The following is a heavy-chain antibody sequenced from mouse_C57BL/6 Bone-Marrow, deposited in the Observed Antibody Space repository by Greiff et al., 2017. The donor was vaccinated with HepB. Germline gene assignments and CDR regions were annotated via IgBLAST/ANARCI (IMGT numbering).Heavy chain of an antibody. V-gene: IGHV1-80*01. Sequence: VNLVESGAELVKPGASVKISCKASGYAFSSYWMNWVKQRPGKGLEWIGQIYPGDGDTNYNGKFKGKATLTADKSSSTAYMQLSSLTSEDSAVYFCARYYDDTYWYFDVWGTGTTVTVSS. CDR3: ARYYDDTYWYFDV. J-gene: IGHJ1*03. CDR1: GYAFSSYW. D-gene: IGHD2-13*01. CDR2: IYPGDGDT.